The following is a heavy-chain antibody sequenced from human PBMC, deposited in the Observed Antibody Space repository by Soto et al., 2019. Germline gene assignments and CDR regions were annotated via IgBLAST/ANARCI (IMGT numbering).Heavy chain of an antibody. CDR2: VSTSSSYT. Sequence: GGSLRLSCAATGFTFSNYYMGWIRQAPGKGLEWVSYVSTSSSYTNYADSVKGRFTISRDNAKNSLYLQMSSLRADDTAVYYCARYYYDTSGYYQNSDYWGQGTLVTVSS. J-gene: IGHJ4*02. D-gene: IGHD3-22*01. CDR3: ARYYYDTSGYYQNSDY. CDR1: GFTFSNYY. V-gene: IGHV3-11*03.